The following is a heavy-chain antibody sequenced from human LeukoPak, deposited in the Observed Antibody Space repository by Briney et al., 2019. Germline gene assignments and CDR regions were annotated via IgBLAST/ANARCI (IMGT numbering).Heavy chain of an antibody. Sequence: GGSLRLSCAASGFTFSTFAMIWVRQPPGKGLEWVSSIFQGGGEIHYADSVRGRFTISGDNSKSTLFLQMNSLRAEDTAIYYCATYRQVLLPFEAWGQGTLVTVSS. CDR2: IFQGGGEI. V-gene: IGHV3-23*01. CDR3: ATYRQVLLPFEA. CDR1: GFTFSTFA. D-gene: IGHD5-18*01. J-gene: IGHJ5*02.